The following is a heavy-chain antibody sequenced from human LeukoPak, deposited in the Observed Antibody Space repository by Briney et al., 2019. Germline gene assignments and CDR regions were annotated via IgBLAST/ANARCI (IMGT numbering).Heavy chain of an antibody. CDR3: ARGVSVAGTDY. CDR2: INHSGST. CDR1: GGSFSGYY. D-gene: IGHD6-19*01. Sequence: SETLSLTCAVYGGSFSGYYWSWIRQPPGKGLEWIGEINHSGSTDYNPSLKSRVTISVDTSKNQFSLKLSSVTAADTAVYYCARGVSVAGTDYWGQGTLVTVSS. V-gene: IGHV4-34*01. J-gene: IGHJ4*02.